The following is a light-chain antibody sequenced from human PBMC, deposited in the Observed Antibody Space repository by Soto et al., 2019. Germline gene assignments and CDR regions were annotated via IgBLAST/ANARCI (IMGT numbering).Light chain of an antibody. Sequence: DIQMTQSPSTLSASVGDRVTLTCRASQSSSSWLAWYQQKPGKAPKLLIYDASSLESGVPSRFSGSGSGTEFTLTISSLQPDDFATYYCQQYNSYSSTFGQGTKVEIK. V-gene: IGKV1-5*01. J-gene: IGKJ1*01. CDR3: QQYNSYSST. CDR2: DAS. CDR1: QSSSSW.